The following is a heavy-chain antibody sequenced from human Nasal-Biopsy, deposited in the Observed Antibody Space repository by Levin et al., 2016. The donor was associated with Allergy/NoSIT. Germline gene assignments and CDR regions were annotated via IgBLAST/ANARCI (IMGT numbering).Heavy chain of an antibody. D-gene: IGHD3-9*01. Sequence: ASVKVSCKTSGYTFSSYGVSWVRQAPGQGLEWMGWITPYNGHTNYAQNLQGRVTLTTDTSTSTAYMDLRSLRSDDTAVYYCARDIGGVLTGSMGPDYWGQGTLVTVSS. CDR2: ITPYNGHT. V-gene: IGHV1-18*01. CDR1: GYTFSSYG. J-gene: IGHJ4*02. CDR3: ARDIGGVLTGSMGPDY.